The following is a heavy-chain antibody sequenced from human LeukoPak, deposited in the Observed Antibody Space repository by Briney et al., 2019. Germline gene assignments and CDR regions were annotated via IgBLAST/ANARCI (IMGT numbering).Heavy chain of an antibody. J-gene: IGHJ4*02. Sequence: NTSETLSFTCTVSGGSISSYYWSWIRQPPGKGLEWIGYIYYSGSTNYNPSLKSRVTISVDTSKNQFSLKLSSVTAADTAVYYCARTYGSGSYYYFDYWGQGTLVTVSS. CDR3: ARTYGSGSYYYFDY. CDR1: GGSISSYY. V-gene: IGHV4-59*01. D-gene: IGHD3-10*01. CDR2: IYYSGST.